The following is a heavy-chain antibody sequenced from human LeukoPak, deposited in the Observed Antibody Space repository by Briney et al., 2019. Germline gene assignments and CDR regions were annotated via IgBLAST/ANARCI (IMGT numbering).Heavy chain of an antibody. Sequence: SETLSLTCTVSGGSISSGGCYWSWIRQPPGKGLEWIGYIDHSGSAYYNPSLKTRVTVSLDTSKPKSSLKLSSVPAADTAVYYCARAPAAALEWGQGTLLPVSS. J-gene: IGHJ4*02. CDR2: IDHSGSA. CDR1: GGSISSGGCY. D-gene: IGHD2-15*01. CDR3: ARAPAAALE. V-gene: IGHV4-30-2*01.